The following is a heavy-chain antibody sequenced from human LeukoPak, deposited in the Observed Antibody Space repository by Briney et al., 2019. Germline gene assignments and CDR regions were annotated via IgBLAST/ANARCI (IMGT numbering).Heavy chain of an antibody. D-gene: IGHD3-22*01. CDR1: RHTFTSYG. J-gene: IGHJ4*02. Sequence: ASVKASCKASRHTFTSYGISWVRQAPGQGLEWMGWISAYNGNTNYAQKLQGRVTMTTDTSTSTAYMELRSLRSDDTAVYYCARVSWFHDSSGLDYWGQGTLVTVSS. CDR2: ISAYNGNT. V-gene: IGHV1-18*01. CDR3: ARVSWFHDSSGLDY.